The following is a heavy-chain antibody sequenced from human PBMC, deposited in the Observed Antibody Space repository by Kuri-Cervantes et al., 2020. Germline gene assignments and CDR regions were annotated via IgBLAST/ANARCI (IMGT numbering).Heavy chain of an antibody. V-gene: IGHV4-39*07. CDR3: ARGVPYGDYADY. Sequence: SETLSLTCTVSGGSISSSSYYWGWIRQPPGKGLEWIGSIHYSGSTYYNPSFQSRVTISVDTSKNHFSLKLSSVTAADTAVYYCARGVPYGDYADYWGQGTLVTVSS. D-gene: IGHD4-17*01. J-gene: IGHJ4*02. CDR1: GGSISSSSYY. CDR2: IHYSGST.